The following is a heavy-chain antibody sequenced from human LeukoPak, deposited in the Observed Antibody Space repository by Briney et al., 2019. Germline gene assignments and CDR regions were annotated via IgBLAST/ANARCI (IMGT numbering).Heavy chain of an antibody. J-gene: IGHJ4*02. CDR1: GGSFSGYY. CDR3: ARVGTGTTILLDY. D-gene: IGHD1-1*01. Sequence: SETLSLTCAVYGGSFSGYYWSWIRQPPGKGLEWIGEINHSGSANYNPSLKSRVTISVDTSKNQFSLKLSSVTAADTAVYYCARVGTGTTILLDYWGQGTLVTVSS. V-gene: IGHV4-34*01. CDR2: INHSGSA.